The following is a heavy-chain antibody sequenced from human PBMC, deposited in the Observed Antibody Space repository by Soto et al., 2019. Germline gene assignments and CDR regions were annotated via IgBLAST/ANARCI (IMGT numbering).Heavy chain of an antibody. Sequence: QVQLVQSGAEVKKPGASVKVSCKASGYTFTSYGISWVRQAPGQGLEWMGWISAYNGNTNYAQKLQGRVTMTTDTPSRTADMELGGLRSDDTGVYYCARDLGGDYYGSGSYPDYFDYWGQGTLVTVSS. CDR3: ARDLGGDYYGSGSYPDYFDY. V-gene: IGHV1-18*01. CDR2: ISAYNGNT. CDR1: GYTFTSYG. J-gene: IGHJ4*02. D-gene: IGHD3-10*01.